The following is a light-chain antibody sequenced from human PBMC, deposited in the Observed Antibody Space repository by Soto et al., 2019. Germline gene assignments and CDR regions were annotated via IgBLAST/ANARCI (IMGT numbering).Light chain of an antibody. J-gene: IGKJ5*01. Sequence: WKQSLSNMSXXPGEGATFXXRXRLRVSVYVAWYQQKPTQTPTLLISDAANSSTRVPSTFSSGGSGADFNLTISSIEPQHFAVSYCHQRHYWLPIAFGQGTRMEIK. CDR1: LRVSVY. CDR3: HQRHYWLPIA. V-gene: IGKV3-11*01. CDR2: DAA.